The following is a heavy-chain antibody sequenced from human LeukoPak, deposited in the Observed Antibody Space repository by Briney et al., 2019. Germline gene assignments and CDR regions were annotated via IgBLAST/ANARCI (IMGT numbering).Heavy chain of an antibody. J-gene: IGHJ4*02. Sequence: PGGSLRLSCAASGFTVSSNYMSWVRQAPGKGLEWVSVIYSGGSTYYADSVKGRFTISRDNSKNTLYLQMNSLRAEDTAVYYCARAQWGVYFDYWGQGTLVTVSS. V-gene: IGHV3-53*01. CDR3: ARAQWGVYFDY. CDR2: IYSGGST. CDR1: GFTVSSNY. D-gene: IGHD2-8*01.